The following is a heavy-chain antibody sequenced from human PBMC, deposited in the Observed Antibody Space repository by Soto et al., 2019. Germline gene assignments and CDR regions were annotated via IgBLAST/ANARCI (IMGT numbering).Heavy chain of an antibody. Sequence: PGGSLRLSCAASGFTFGTYGMHWVRQAPGKGLEWVAMISDDGNNKYYENSVKGRFTISRDNSKNTVFLQTNSLRAEDTAVYYCAKDPGYYDLLTGYYRHTFDIWGQGTMVTVSS. D-gene: IGHD3-9*01. V-gene: IGHV3-30*18. CDR2: ISDDGNNK. CDR1: GFTFGTYG. J-gene: IGHJ3*02. CDR3: AKDPGYYDLLTGYYRHTFDI.